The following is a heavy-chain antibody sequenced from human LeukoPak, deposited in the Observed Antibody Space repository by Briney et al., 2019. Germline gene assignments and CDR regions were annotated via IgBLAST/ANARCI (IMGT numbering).Heavy chain of an antibody. CDR2: ISSSSSYI. D-gene: IGHD3-10*01. V-gene: IGHV3-21*01. J-gene: IGHJ4*02. CDR1: GFTFSSYS. CDR3: AIGVRPGTYYGSGSG. Sequence: GXXXRLSCAASGFTFSSYSMNWVRQAPGKGLEWVSSISSSSSYIYYADSVKGRFTISRDKANNSLYLQMHSLRAEDTAVYYCAIGVRPGTYYGSGSGWGQGTLVTVSS.